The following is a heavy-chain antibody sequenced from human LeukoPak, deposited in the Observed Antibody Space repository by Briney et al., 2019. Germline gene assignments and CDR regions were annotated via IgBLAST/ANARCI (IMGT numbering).Heavy chain of an antibody. D-gene: IGHD3-9*01. Sequence: ASVKVSCKASGYAFTSYGISWVRQAPGQGLEWMGWISAYNGNTNYAQKLQGRVTMTTDTSTSTAYMELRSLRSDDTAVYYCARLNFDWYHRALDYWGQGTLVTVSS. V-gene: IGHV1-18*01. J-gene: IGHJ4*02. CDR2: ISAYNGNT. CDR3: ARLNFDWYHRALDY. CDR1: GYAFTSYG.